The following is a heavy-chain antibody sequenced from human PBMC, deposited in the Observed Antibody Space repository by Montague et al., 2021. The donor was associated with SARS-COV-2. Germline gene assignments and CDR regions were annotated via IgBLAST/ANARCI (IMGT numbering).Heavy chain of an antibody. V-gene: IGHV4-39*01. CDR1: GGSISSSSHY. Sequence: SETLSLTCSVSGGSISSSSHYWAWIRQPPGRRLEWIVTIYYSGTTLYHPSLKSRITMSVSTSDNQFSLQLNSVSATDTAIYYCARAQLAVTEYYPDYWGRGILVTVSS. J-gene: IGHJ4*02. CDR2: IYYSGTT. D-gene: IGHD2/OR15-2a*01. CDR3: ARAQLAVTEYYPDY.